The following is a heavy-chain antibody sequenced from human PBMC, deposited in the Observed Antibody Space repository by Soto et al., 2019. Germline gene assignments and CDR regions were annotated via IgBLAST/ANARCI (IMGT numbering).Heavy chain of an antibody. J-gene: IGHJ6*02. V-gene: IGHV3-74*01. Sequence: GGSLRLSCAASGFTFSSYWMHWVRQAPGKGLVWVSRINSDGSSTSYADSVKGRFTISRDNAKNTLYLQMNSLRAEDTAVYYCARESVYSSGQDKSQDYYHYYGMDVWGQGTTVTVSS. CDR1: GFTFSSYW. CDR3: ARESVYSSGQDKSQDYYHYYGMDV. CDR2: INSDGSST. D-gene: IGHD6-19*01.